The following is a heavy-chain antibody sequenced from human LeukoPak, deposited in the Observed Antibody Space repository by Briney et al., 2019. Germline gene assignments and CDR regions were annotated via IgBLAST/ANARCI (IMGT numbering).Heavy chain of an antibody. V-gene: IGHV4-34*01. J-gene: IGHJ4*02. CDR3: ARGGGGSSGYYYGY. CDR1: GGSFTDYY. CDR2: INHSGST. D-gene: IGHD3-22*01. Sequence: SETLSLTCAVYGGSFTDYYWSWVRQPPGKGLEWIGEINHSGSTNYNPSLESRVIISVDTSKNQFSLKLRSVTAADTAAYYCARGGGGSSGYYYGYWGQGTVVTVPS.